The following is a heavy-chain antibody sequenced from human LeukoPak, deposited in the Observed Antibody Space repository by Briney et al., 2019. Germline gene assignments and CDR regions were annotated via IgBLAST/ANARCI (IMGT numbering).Heavy chain of an antibody. D-gene: IGHD3-10*01. CDR3: ARVTYYYGSGSYYFDY. V-gene: IGHV4-4*07. J-gene: IGHJ4*02. CDR1: GGSISSYY. CDR2: IYTSGST. Sequence: PSETLSLTCTVSGGSISSYYWSWIRQPAGKGLEWIGRIYTSGSTNYNPSLKSRVTMSVDTSKNQFSLKLSSVTAADTAVYYCARVTYYYGSGSYYFDYWGQGTLVTVSS.